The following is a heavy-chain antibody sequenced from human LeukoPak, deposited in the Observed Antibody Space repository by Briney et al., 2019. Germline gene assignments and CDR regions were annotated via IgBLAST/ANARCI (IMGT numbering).Heavy chain of an antibody. CDR1: GYSISSGYY. V-gene: IGHV4-38-2*01. CDR3: ARQEAAVSIYWFDP. CDR2: IYHSGST. Sequence: SETLSLTCAVSGYSISSGYYWGWIRQPPGKGLEWIGSIYHSGSTYYNPSLKSRVTISVDTSKNQFSLKLSSVTAADTAVYYCARQEAAVSIYWFDPWGQGTLVTVSS. D-gene: IGHD6-13*01. J-gene: IGHJ5*02.